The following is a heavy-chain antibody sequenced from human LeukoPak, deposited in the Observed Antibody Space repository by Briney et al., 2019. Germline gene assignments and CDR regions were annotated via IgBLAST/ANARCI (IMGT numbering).Heavy chain of an antibody. Sequence: SGTLSLTCAVSGGSISSTNWWSWVRQSPGKGLEWIGEIYHSGSTNYNPSLKSRVTISVDKSKNQFSLKLTSVTAADTAVYYCARAVTGYHFDHWGQGTLVTVSS. D-gene: IGHD2-21*02. J-gene: IGHJ4*02. CDR3: ARAVTGYHFDH. CDR1: GGSISSTNW. V-gene: IGHV4-4*02. CDR2: IYHSGST.